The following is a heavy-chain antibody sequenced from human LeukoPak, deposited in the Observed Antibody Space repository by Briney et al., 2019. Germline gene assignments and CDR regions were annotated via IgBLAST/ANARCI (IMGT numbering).Heavy chain of an antibody. CDR1: GGTFSSYA. V-gene: IGHV1-69*13. CDR3: ARARAGLRYFDWESYYYGMDV. Sequence: SVKVSCKASGGTFSSYAISWVRQAPGQGLEWMGGIIPIFGTANHAQKFQGRVTITADESTSTAYMELSSLRSEDTAVYYCARARAGLRYFDWESYYYGMDVWGQGTTVTVSS. D-gene: IGHD3-9*01. CDR2: IIPIFGTA. J-gene: IGHJ6*02.